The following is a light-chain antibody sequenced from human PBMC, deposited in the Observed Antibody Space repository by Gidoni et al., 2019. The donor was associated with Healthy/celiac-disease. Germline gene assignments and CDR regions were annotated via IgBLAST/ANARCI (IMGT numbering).Light chain of an antibody. CDR1: QSISSW. CDR3: QQYNSYSPGYT. J-gene: IGKJ2*01. Sequence: DIQMTQSPSTLSASVGDRVTITCRASQSISSWLAWYQQKPGKAPKLLIYKASSLESGVPSRFSGSGSGTEFTLTISSLQPDDFATYYCQQYNSYSPGYTFXQGTKLEIK. CDR2: KAS. V-gene: IGKV1-5*03.